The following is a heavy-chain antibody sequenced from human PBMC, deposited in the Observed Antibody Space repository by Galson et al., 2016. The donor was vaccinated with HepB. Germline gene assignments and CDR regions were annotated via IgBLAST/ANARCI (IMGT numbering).Heavy chain of an antibody. CDR3: TRGGDYGYK. D-gene: IGHD4-17*01. CDR1: GFIFSDYS. V-gene: IGHV3-74*03. Sequence: SLRLSCAASGFIFSDYSMHWVRQAPGKGLVWVSRITGDGSTTKYADSVKGRFIISRDNAKNTLYLQMTSLSAEDTAVYMCTRGGDYGYKWGQGTLVTASP. J-gene: IGHJ4*02. CDR2: ITGDGSTT.